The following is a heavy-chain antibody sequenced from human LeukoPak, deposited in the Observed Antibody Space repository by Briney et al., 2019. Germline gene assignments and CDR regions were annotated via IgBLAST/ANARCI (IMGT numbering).Heavy chain of an antibody. J-gene: IGHJ6*02. CDR1: GFTFSDYY. Sequence: PGGSLRLSCAASGFTFSDYYMSWIRQAPGKGLEWVSYISSSGSTIYYADSVKGRFTISRDNTKNSLYLQMNSLRAEDTAVYYCARVYDSSGLMSYYYYYGMDVWGQGTTVTVSS. D-gene: IGHD3-22*01. CDR3: ARVYDSSGLMSYYYYYGMDV. CDR2: ISSSGSTI. V-gene: IGHV3-11*04.